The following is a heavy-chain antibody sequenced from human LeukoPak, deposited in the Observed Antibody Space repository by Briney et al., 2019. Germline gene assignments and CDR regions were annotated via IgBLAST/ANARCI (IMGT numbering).Heavy chain of an antibody. CDR1: GGTFSSYA. V-gene: IGHV1-69*05. CDR2: IIPIFGTA. D-gene: IGHD3-22*01. CDR3: ARAFYYYDSSGYYSRPLDY. J-gene: IGHJ4*02. Sequence: ASVKVSCKASGGTFSSYAISWVRQAPGQGLEWMGGIIPIFGTANYAQKFQGRVTITTDESTSTAYMELSSLRSEDTAVYYCARAFYYYDSSGYYSRPLDYWGQGTLVTVSS.